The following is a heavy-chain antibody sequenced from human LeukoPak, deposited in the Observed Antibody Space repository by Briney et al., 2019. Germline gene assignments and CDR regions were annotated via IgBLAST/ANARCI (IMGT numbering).Heavy chain of an antibody. D-gene: IGHD6-19*01. CDR3: ARHEDSGSGWYAY. CDR1: GGSISSYY. J-gene: IGHJ4*02. Sequence: SETLSLTCTVSGGSISSYYWSWIRQPPGKGLEWIGYIYYSGSTNYNPSLKSRVTISVDTSKNQFSLKLSSVTAADTAIYYCARHEDSGSGWYAYWGQGTLVTVSS. V-gene: IGHV4-59*08. CDR2: IYYSGST.